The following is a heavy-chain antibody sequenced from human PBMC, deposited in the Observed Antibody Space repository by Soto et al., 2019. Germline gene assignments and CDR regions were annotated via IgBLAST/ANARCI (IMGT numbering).Heavy chain of an antibody. CDR3: ARGGLGGYYDFWSGYFSSSFDY. V-gene: IGHV4-34*01. D-gene: IGHD3-3*01. CDR1: GGSFSGYY. Sequence: QVQLQQWGAGLLKPSETLSLTCAVYGGSFSGYYWSWIRQPPGKGLEWIGEINHSGSTNYNPSLKSRVTISVDTSKNQFSLKLSSVTAADTAVYYCARGGLGGYYDFWSGYFSSSFDYWGQGTLVTVSS. CDR2: INHSGST. J-gene: IGHJ4*02.